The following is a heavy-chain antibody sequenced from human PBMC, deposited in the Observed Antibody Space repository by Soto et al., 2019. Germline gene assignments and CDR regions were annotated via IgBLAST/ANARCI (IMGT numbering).Heavy chain of an antibody. CDR2: ISDSGSTI. CDR1: GFTFSDYY. V-gene: IGHV3-11*01. CDR3: ARASEYCSSTSCYGYYFDF. J-gene: IGHJ4*02. D-gene: IGHD2-2*01. Sequence: GGSLRLSCAASGFTFSDYYMSWIRQAPGKGLQWVSYISDSGSTIYYADSVKGRFTISRDNAKNSLYLQMNSLRAEDTAVYYCARASEYCSSTSCYGYYFDFWGQGTLVTVSS.